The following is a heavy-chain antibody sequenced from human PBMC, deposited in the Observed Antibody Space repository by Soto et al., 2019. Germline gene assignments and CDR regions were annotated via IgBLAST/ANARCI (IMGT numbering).Heavy chain of an antibody. CDR3: ARYRGDAYNWN. CDR2: IIPILGIG. J-gene: IGHJ4*02. CDR1: GGTFSSYT. V-gene: IGHV1-69*02. Sequence: QVQLVQSGAEVKKPGSSVKVSCKASGGTFSSYTISWVRQAPGQGLEWMGRIIPILGIGNYAQKFQGRVTXTAXKSTSTAYMELSSLRSEDTAVYYCARYRGDAYNWNWGQGTLVTVSS. D-gene: IGHD1-1*01.